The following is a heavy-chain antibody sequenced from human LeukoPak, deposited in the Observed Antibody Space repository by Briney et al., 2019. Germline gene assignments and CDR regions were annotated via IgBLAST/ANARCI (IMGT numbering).Heavy chain of an antibody. CDR1: GFTFSSYW. J-gene: IGHJ4*02. CDR3: ARDYGGSSPFDY. V-gene: IGHV3-48*04. CDR2: ISSSDSTI. Sequence: QPGGSLRLSCAASGFTFSSYWMHWVRQAPGKGLEWVSYISSSDSTIYYADSVKGRFTISRDNAKNSLYLQMNSLRAEDTAVYYCARDYGGSSPFDYWGQGTLVTVSS. D-gene: IGHD4-23*01.